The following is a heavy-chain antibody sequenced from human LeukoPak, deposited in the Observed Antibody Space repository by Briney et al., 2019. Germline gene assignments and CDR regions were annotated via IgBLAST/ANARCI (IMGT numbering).Heavy chain of an antibody. V-gene: IGHV3-43*02. CDR3: AKSGGIVLMVYAIDSYAFDI. CDR1: GFSFDDFA. D-gene: IGHD2-8*01. J-gene: IGHJ3*02. Sequence: GGSLRLSCAASGFSFDDFAMHWIRQVPGEGLEWVCLISGDGSDTWCPDSVQGRFTISRDNSKNSLYLQMNSLRAEDTAVYYCAKSGGIVLMVYAIDSYAFDIWGQGTMVTVSS. CDR2: ISGDGSDT.